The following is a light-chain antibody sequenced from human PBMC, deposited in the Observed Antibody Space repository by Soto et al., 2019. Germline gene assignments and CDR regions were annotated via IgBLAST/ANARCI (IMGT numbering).Light chain of an antibody. V-gene: IGKV3-11*01. J-gene: IGKJ4*01. Sequence: SVLTLSPATLSLSPGDSVTLSCRASPSVSNSLAWYQHKPGQAPRVLIYDAFHRATGVPTMFSGSRSGTDFTLTISSLEPEDFAVYYCQQRNRWPPVTFGGGTKVDIK. CDR2: DAF. CDR3: QQRNRWPPVT. CDR1: PSVSNS.